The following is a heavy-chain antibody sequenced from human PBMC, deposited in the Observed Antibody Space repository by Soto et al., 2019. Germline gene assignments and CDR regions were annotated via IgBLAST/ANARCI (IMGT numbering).Heavy chain of an antibody. V-gene: IGHV4-34*01. Sequence: QVQLQQWGAGLLKPSETLSLTCAVYGGSFSGYYWSWIRQPPGKGLEWIGEINHSGSTNYNPSLKSRVTISVDTSKNQFSLKLSSVTTADTAVYYCARVYPTRRNWNDRLTRPNWFDPWGQGTLVTVSS. D-gene: IGHD1-1*01. CDR3: ARVYPTRRNWNDRLTRPNWFDP. J-gene: IGHJ5*02. CDR2: INHSGST. CDR1: GGSFSGYY.